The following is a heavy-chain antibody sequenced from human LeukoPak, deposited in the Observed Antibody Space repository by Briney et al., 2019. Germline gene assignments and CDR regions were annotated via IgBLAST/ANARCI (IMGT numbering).Heavy chain of an antibody. Sequence: SGGSLRLSCAASGFTFSSYSMNWVRQAPGKGLEWVPSISSSSSYIYYADSVKGRFTISRDNAKNSLYLQMNSLRAEDTAVYYCARAMSPYYYDSSGYLPWGQGTLVTVSS. D-gene: IGHD3-22*01. CDR2: ISSSSSYI. J-gene: IGHJ5*02. V-gene: IGHV3-21*01. CDR3: ARAMSPYYYDSSGYLP. CDR1: GFTFSSYS.